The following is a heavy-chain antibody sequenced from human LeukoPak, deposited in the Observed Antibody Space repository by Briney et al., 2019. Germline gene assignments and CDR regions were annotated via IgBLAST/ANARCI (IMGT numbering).Heavy chain of an antibody. Sequence: GGSLRLSCAASGFTFSSYSMLWVRQAPGKGLEWVSYISSSSSTIYYADSVKGRFTISRDNAKNSLYLQMNTRRAEDTAVYYCARDRHKYNYDSGGYPPYWGQGTLVAVSS. D-gene: IGHD3-22*01. CDR3: ARDRHKYNYDSGGYPPY. CDR2: ISSSSSTI. CDR1: GFTFSSYS. V-gene: IGHV3-48*01. J-gene: IGHJ4*02.